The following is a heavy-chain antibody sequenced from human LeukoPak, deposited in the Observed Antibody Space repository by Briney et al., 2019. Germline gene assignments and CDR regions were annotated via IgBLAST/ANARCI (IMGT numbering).Heavy chain of an antibody. CDR3: AKDLSDSSDYWYGELDY. CDR1: GFTFSTYG. CDR2: IRYDGSNK. Sequence: PGGSLRLSCEASGFTFSTYGMHWVRQAPGKGLEWVAFIRYDGSNKYYADSVKGRFTISRDNSKNTLYVQMNSLRAEDTAVYYCAKDLSDSSDYWYGELDYWGQGILVTVSS. V-gene: IGHV3-30*02. J-gene: IGHJ4*02. D-gene: IGHD3-22*01.